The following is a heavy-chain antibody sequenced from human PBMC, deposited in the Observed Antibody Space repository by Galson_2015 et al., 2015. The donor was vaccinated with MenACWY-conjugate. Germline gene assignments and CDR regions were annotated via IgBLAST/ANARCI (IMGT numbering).Heavy chain of an antibody. CDR3: ARHPPGGRGMDV. CDR2: ISPIDSKT. Sequence: QSGAEVKKPGESLKISCRASGYNFIPYWIGWVRQVPGKGLEWVGLISPIDSKTRYSPAFEGRVTISADNSITTAYLQWNSLQASDTAMYYCARHPPGGRGMDVWGQGTMVTVSS. J-gene: IGHJ6*02. V-gene: IGHV5-51*01. D-gene: IGHD1-26*01. CDR1: GYNFIPYW.